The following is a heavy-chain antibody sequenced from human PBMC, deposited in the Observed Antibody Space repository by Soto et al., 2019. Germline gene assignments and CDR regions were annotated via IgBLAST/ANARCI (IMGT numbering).Heavy chain of an antibody. Sequence: PGESLKISCKGSGYSFTSYWIAWVRQMPGKGLEWMGIIYLSDSDTRYSPSFQGRVTISADKSISTAYLQWSSLKASDTAMYYCAGYSGGWPYYFDYWGQGTLVTVSP. CDR1: GYSFTSYW. D-gene: IGHD6-19*01. CDR2: IYLSDSDT. V-gene: IGHV5-51*01. J-gene: IGHJ4*02. CDR3: AGYSGGWPYYFDY.